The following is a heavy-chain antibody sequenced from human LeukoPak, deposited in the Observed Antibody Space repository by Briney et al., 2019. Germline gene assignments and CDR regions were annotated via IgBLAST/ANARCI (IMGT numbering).Heavy chain of an antibody. CDR3: ATRNIPGPFRY. J-gene: IGHJ4*02. CDR2: IYYSGST. V-gene: IGHV4-39*01. D-gene: IGHD2/OR15-2a*01. Sequence: PSETLSLTCTVSGGSISSTSYYWGWIRQPPGKGLEWIGSIYYSGSTYYNPSLESRVTISVDTSKNQFSLKLSSVTAADTAVYYCATRNIPGPFRYWGQGTLVTVSS. CDR1: GGSISSTSYY.